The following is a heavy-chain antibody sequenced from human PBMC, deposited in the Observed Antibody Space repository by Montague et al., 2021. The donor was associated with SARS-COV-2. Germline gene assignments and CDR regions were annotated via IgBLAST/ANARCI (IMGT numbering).Heavy chain of an antibody. J-gene: IGHJ4*02. CDR3: ARRPGEPYYYDY. CDR2: ISDNGRST. D-gene: IGHD1-14*01. Sequence: SLRLSCAVSGFTLRCYGLHWVRQAPGKGLEWVSAISDNGRSTYYPDSVKGRFTISRDRSRNTLYLQMDNVRVEDTAVYYCARRPGEPYYYDYWGPGALVTVSS. CDR1: GFTLRCYG. V-gene: IGHV3-23*01.